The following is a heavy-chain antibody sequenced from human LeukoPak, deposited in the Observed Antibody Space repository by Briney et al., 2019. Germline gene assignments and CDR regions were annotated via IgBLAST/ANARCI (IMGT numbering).Heavy chain of an antibody. D-gene: IGHD6-19*01. J-gene: IGHJ4*02. CDR1: GLTFSTYW. CDR2: MKQDGNEE. CDR3: ARRYSSGWYGVFNY. Sequence: GGSLRLSCAVSGLTFSTYWMSWVRQAPGKGLEWVANMKQDGNEEYYVDSVKGRFTISRDNAENSLYLQMNSLSAEDTAVYYCARRYSSGWYGVFNYWGQGTLVTVSS. V-gene: IGHV3-7*05.